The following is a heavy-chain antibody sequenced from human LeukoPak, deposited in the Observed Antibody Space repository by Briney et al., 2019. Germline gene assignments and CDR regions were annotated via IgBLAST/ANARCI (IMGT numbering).Heavy chain of an antibody. D-gene: IGHD3-10*01. Sequence: SQTLSLTCAISGDSVSTNSASWNWIRQSPSRGLEWLGRTYYRSKWYYDFAVSVKSRITINPDTSKNQFSLQLNSVTPEDTAVYYCARVWTTYGSGTYYGLDVWGQGTTVIVSS. CDR3: ARVWTTYGSGTYYGLDV. CDR2: TYYRSKWYY. CDR1: GDSVSTNSAS. V-gene: IGHV6-1*01. J-gene: IGHJ6*02.